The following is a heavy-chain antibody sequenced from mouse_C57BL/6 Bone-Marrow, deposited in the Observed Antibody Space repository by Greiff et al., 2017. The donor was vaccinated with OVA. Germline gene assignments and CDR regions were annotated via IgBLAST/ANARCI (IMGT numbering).Heavy chain of an antibody. D-gene: IGHD2-2*01. CDR3: TRVYGCRVDY. Sequence: EVQGVESGEGLVKPGGSLKLSCAASGFTFSSYAMSWVRQTPEKRLEWVAYISSGGDYIYYADTVKGRFTISRDNARNTLYLQMSSLTSEDTAVYYCTRVYGCRVDYWGQGTTVTVSS. CDR2: ISSGGDYI. J-gene: IGHJ4*01. V-gene: IGHV5-9-1*02. CDR1: GFTFSSYA.